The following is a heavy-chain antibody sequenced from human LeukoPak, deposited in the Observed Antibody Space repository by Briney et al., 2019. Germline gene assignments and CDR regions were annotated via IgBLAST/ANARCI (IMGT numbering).Heavy chain of an antibody. D-gene: IGHD6-13*01. V-gene: IGHV4-39*07. CDR2: IYYSGST. CDR1: GGSISSSSYY. Sequence: SETLSLTCTVSGGSISSSSYYWGWIRQPPGKGLEWIGSIYYSGSTYYNPSLKSRVTISVDKSKNQFSLKLSSVTAADTAVYYCARSIAAAGVYNWFDPWGQGTLVTVSS. J-gene: IGHJ5*02. CDR3: ARSIAAAGVYNWFDP.